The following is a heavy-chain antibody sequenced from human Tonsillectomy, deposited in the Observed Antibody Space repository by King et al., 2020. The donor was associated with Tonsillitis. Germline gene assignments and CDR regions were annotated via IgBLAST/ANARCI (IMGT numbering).Heavy chain of an antibody. J-gene: IGHJ4*02. CDR2: IDPYGTGV. CDR3: AIDLTGARDY. V-gene: IGHV3-74*01. Sequence: VQLVESVGGLVQPGGSLRLSCAVSGFSFSASWMHWVRQGPGKGLMWVSRIDPYGTGVTYADSVKGRFTISRDNARNSLYLHMSSLRAEDTAVYYCAIDLTGARDYWGQGSLVTVSS. D-gene: IGHD7-27*01. CDR1: GFSFSASW.